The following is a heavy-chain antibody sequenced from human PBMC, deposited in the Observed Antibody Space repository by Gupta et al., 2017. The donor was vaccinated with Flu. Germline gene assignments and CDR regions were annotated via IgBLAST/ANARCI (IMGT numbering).Heavy chain of an antibody. CDR1: GGSISSSSYY. D-gene: IGHD1-1*01. V-gene: IGHV4-39*01. CDR3: ARHSRSGAGTVAY. Sequence: PSETLSLTCTVSGGSISSSSYYWGWIRQPPGKGLEWIGSIYYSGSTYYNPSLKSRVTISVDTSKNQFSLKLSSVTAADTAVYYCARHSRSGAGTVAYWGQGTLVTVSS. CDR2: IYYSGST. J-gene: IGHJ4*02.